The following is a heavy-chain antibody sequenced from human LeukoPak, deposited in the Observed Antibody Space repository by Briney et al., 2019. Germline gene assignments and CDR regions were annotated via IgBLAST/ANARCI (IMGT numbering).Heavy chain of an antibody. D-gene: IGHD2-8*01. V-gene: IGHV3-48*03. CDR1: GFTFSSYE. CDR3: AWCPEGVY. Sequence: PGGSLRLSCAASGFTFSSYEMNWVRQAPGEGLEWVSYISSSGNTKFHADSVKGLFTISRDNAKNSLYLQMNSLRAEDTAVYYCAWCPEGVYGGQGTLITVSS. CDR2: ISSSGNTK. J-gene: IGHJ4*02.